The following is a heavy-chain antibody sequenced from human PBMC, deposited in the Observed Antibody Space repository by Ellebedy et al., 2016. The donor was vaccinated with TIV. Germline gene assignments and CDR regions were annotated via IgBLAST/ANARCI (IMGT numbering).Heavy chain of an antibody. CDR1: RGTFSSYA. V-gene: IGHV1-69*06. Sequence: SVKVSXKASRGTFSSYAISWVRQAPGQGLEWMGGIIPIFGTANYAQKFQGRVTITADKSTSTAYMELSSLRSEDTAVYYCARAPGYCSGGSCYPNYYYYGMDVWGQGTTVTVSS. D-gene: IGHD2-15*01. CDR2: IIPIFGTA. CDR3: ARAPGYCSGGSCYPNYYYYGMDV. J-gene: IGHJ6*02.